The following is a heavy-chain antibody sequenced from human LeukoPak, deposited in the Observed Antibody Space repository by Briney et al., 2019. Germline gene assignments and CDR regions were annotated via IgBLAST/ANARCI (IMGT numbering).Heavy chain of an antibody. D-gene: IGHD3-16*01. CDR2: IIPIFGTA. V-gene: IGHV1-69*06. J-gene: IGHJ6*03. CDR1: GGTFSSYA. CDR3: ASGGGRGQLGYYYYYLDV. Sequence: SVKVSCKASGGTFSSYAISWVRQAPGQGLEWMGGIIPIFGTANYAQKFQGRVTITADKSTSTAYMELSSLRSEDTAVYYCASGGGRGQLGYYYYYLDVWVKGTTVTVS.